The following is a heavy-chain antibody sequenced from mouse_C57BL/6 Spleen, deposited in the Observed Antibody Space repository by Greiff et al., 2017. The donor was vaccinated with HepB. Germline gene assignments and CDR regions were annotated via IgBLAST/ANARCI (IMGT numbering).Heavy chain of an antibody. Sequence: EVMLVESGGGLVKPGGSLKLSCAASGFTFSSYAMSWVRQTPEKRLEWVATISDGGSYTYYPDNVKGRFTISRDNAKNNLYLQMSHLKSEDTAMYYCAIYGSSPSWFAYWGQGTLVTVSA. D-gene: IGHD1-1*01. CDR1: GFTFSSYA. CDR3: AIYGSSPSWFAY. V-gene: IGHV5-4*03. J-gene: IGHJ3*01. CDR2: ISDGGSYT.